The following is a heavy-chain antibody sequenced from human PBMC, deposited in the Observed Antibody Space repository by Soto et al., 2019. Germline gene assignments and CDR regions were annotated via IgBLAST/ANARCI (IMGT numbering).Heavy chain of an antibody. CDR3: ARDVGSGSYLNWFDP. V-gene: IGHV3-21*01. CDR2: ISSSSSYI. Sequence: PVGSLRLSCAASGFTFSSYSMNWVRQAPGKGLEWVSSISSSSSYIYYADSVKGRFTISRDNAKNSLYLQMNSLRAEDTAVSYCARDVGSGSYLNWFDPWGQGTLVTVSS. D-gene: IGHD3-10*01. CDR1: GFTFSSYS. J-gene: IGHJ5*02.